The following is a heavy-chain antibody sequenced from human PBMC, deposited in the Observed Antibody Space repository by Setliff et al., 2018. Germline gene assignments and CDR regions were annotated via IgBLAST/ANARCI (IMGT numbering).Heavy chain of an antibody. CDR2: ISGYNGDT. Sequence: ASVKVSCKASGYTFTSYGINWVRQAPGQRLEWVGWISGYNGDTNYAQKFQGXXXXTTXXXXXXXXXXXXXXXXXXXXXXXXXRCFPFLSGYDRGAFDSWGQGTLVTVSS. CDR3: XRCFPFLSGYDRGAFDS. V-gene: IGHV1-18*01. J-gene: IGHJ4*02. CDR1: GYTFTSYG. D-gene: IGHD5-12*01.